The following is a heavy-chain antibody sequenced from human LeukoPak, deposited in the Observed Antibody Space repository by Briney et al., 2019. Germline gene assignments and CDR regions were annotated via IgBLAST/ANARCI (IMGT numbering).Heavy chain of an antibody. J-gene: IGHJ6*02. CDR1: GGTFSSYA. Sequence: SVKVSCKASGGTFSSYAISWVRQAPGQGLEWMGRIIPIFGIANYAQKFQGRVTITADKSTSTAYMELSSLRSEDAAVYYCARGDSVAGTTDYYYGMDVWGQGTTVTVSS. V-gene: IGHV1-69*04. CDR3: ARGDSVAGTTDYYYGMDV. CDR2: IIPIFGIA. D-gene: IGHD6-19*01.